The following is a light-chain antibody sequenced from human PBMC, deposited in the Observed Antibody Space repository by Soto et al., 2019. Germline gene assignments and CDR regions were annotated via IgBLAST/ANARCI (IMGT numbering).Light chain of an antibody. CDR1: SPNIGAGYD. V-gene: IGLV1-40*01. Sequence: QAVVTQPPSVSGAPGQRVTISCTGSSPNIGAGYDVHWYQQLPGTAPKLIIYGNSNRPSGVPDRFSGSKSGTSASLAITGLQAEDEADYYCQSYDSSLSGVVFGGGTKLTVL. CDR2: GNS. CDR3: QSYDSSLSGVV. J-gene: IGLJ2*01.